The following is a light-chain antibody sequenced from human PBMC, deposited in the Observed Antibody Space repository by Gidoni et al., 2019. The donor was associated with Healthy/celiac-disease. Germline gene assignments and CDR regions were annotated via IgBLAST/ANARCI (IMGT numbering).Light chain of an antibody. Sequence: DIVMTQSPLSLPVTPGEPASISCRSSQSLQHSNGYNYLDWYLQKPGQSPQLLIYLGSNRASGVPDRFSGSGSGTDFTLKISRVEAEDVGVYYCMQALQTPFFXXXTKLEIK. J-gene: IGKJ2*01. V-gene: IGKV2-28*01. CDR2: LGS. CDR1: QSLQHSNGYNY. CDR3: MQALQTPF.